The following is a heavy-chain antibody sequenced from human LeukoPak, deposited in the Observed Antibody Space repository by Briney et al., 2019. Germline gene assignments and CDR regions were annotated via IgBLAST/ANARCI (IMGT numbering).Heavy chain of an antibody. CDR2: IYYSGST. CDR1: GGSISSYY. V-gene: IGHV4-39*01. Sequence: CXVSGGSISSYYWGWIRQPPGKGLEWIGSIYYSGSTYYNPSLKSRVTISVDTSKNQFSLKLSSVTAADTAVYYCAXSXXSSXAXXXXSWGQGXLXTVSS. J-gene: IGHJ5*01. D-gene: IGHD6-13*01. CDR3: AXSXXSSXAXXXXS.